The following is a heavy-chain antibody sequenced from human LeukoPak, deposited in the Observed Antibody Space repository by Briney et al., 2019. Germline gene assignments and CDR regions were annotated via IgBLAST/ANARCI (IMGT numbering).Heavy chain of an antibody. J-gene: IGHJ4*02. Sequence: GGSLRLSCAASGFSFNTFGMHWVRQAPGKGLEWVSVISVDEIEKYYADSVKGRFTISRDNSKDTLYLQMSSLTIEDTAVYYCRAATKYLDYYYDYWGQGTLVTVSS. V-gene: IGHV3-30*03. CDR3: RAATKYLDYYYDY. D-gene: IGHD3-22*01. CDR2: ISVDEIEK. CDR1: GFSFNTFG.